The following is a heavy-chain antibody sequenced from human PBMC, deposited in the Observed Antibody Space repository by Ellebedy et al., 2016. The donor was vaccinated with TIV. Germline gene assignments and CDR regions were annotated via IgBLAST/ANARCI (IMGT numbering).Heavy chain of an antibody. CDR1: GFTFTTYN. Sequence: GESLKISXAASGFTFTTYNMNWVRQAPGKGLEWLSYISSSSTTVYYADSVKGRFTISRDNSKNTLYLQMNSLRAEDTAVYYCAKDRSSVLYGTFDYWGQGTLVTVSS. V-gene: IGHV3-48*01. CDR3: AKDRSSVLYGTFDY. CDR2: ISSSSTTV. D-gene: IGHD1-26*01. J-gene: IGHJ4*02.